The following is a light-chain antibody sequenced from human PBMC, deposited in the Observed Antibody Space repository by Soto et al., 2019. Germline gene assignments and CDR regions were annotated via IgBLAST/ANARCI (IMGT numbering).Light chain of an antibody. J-gene: IGKJ2*01. Sequence: EIVMTQSPATLSVSPGERATLSCRASQSVSSNLAWYQHKPGQAPRLLMYGASTRATGVPARFSGSGSGTEFTLTISSLQAEDFAVYYCQQYTYCPLTFGQATRVEIK. CDR3: QQYTYCPLT. V-gene: IGKV3-15*01. CDR1: QSVSSN. CDR2: GAS.